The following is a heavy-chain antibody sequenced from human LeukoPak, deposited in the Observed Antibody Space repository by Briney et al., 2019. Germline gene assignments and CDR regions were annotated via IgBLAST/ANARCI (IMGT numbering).Heavy chain of an antibody. CDR3: ARVGGYCSSTSCYSAY. D-gene: IGHD2-2*01. V-gene: IGHV1-69*13. CDR2: IIPIFGTA. CDR1: GGTFSSYA. J-gene: IGHJ4*02. Sequence: SVKVSCKASGGTFSSYAISWVRQAPGQGLEWMGGIIPIFGTANYAQKFQGRVTITADESTSTAYMELSSLRSEDTAVYYCARVGGYCSSTSCYSAYWGQGTLVTVSS.